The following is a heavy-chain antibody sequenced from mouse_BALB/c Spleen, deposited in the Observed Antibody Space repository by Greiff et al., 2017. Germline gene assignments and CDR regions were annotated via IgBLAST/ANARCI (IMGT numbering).Heavy chain of an antibody. Sequence: EVQLQQSGAELVRPGALVKLSCKASGFNIKDYYMHWVKQRPEQGLEWIGWIDPENGNTIYDPKFQGKASITADTSPNTAYLQLSSLTSEDTAVYYCALTGTGFDYWGQGTTLTVSS. V-gene: IGHV14-1*02. D-gene: IGHD4-1*01. CDR2: IDPENGNT. CDR3: ALTGTGFDY. CDR1: GFNIKDYY. J-gene: IGHJ2*01.